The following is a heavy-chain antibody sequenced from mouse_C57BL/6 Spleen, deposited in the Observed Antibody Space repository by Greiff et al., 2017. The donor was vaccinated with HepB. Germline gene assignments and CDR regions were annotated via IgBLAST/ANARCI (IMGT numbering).Heavy chain of an antibody. D-gene: IGHD3-1*01. Sequence: VQLQQSGPELVKPGASVKISCKASGYAFSSSWMNWVKQRPGKGLEWIGRIYPGDGDTNYNGKFKGKATLTADKSSSTAYMQLSSLTSEDSAVYFCARKGHDYWGQGTTLTVSS. CDR2: IYPGDGDT. CDR1: GYAFSSSW. CDR3: ARKGHDY. J-gene: IGHJ2*01. V-gene: IGHV1-82*01.